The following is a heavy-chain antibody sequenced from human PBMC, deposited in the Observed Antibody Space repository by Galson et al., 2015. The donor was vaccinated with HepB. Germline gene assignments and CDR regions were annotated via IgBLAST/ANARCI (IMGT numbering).Heavy chain of an antibody. CDR3: ARSSGWSSDY. J-gene: IGHJ4*02. CDR2: IKQDGSEK. Sequence: SLRLSCAASGFTFNSHCMTWVRQAPGKGLEWVGNIKQDGSEKNYVDSVKGRFTISRDNAKSSLYLQMNSLRVEDTAVYYCARSSGWSSDYWGQGTLVTVSS. CDR1: GFTFNSHC. D-gene: IGHD6-19*01. V-gene: IGHV3-7*03.